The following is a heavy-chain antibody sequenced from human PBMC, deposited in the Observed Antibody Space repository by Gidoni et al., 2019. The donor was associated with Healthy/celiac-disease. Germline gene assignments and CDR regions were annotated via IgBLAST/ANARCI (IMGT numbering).Heavy chain of an antibody. CDR3: ARFSTYGDYVGY. J-gene: IGHJ4*02. D-gene: IGHD4-17*01. CDR2: IYHSGST. CDR1: GYSISSGYY. V-gene: IGHV4-38-2*02. Sequence: QVQLQESGPGLVKPSETLSLTCTVSGYSISSGYYWGWIRQPPGKGLEWIGSIYHSGSTYYNPSLKSRVTISVDTSKNQFSLKLSSVTAADTAVYYCARFSTYGDYVGYWGQGTLVTVSS.